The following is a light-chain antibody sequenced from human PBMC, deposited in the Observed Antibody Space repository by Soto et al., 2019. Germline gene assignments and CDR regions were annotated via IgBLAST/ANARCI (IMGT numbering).Light chain of an antibody. J-gene: IGKJ4*01. CDR1: QSISSSY. CDR3: QHYGSSLLT. V-gene: IGKV3-20*01. Sequence: EIVLTQSPGTLSLSPGERVTLSCRASQSISSSYLAWYQQKPGQAPRLVIYGASSRATGIPDRFSGSGSGTDFTLTISRLEPEDFAVYYCQHYGSSLLTFGGGTKVEIK. CDR2: GAS.